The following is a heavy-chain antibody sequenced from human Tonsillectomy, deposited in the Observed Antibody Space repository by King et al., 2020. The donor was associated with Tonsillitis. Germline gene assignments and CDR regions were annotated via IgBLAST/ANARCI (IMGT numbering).Heavy chain of an antibody. V-gene: IGHV3-7*01. Sequence: DVQLVESGGGLVQPGGSLRLSCAASGFTFGNYWMNWVRQAPGKGLEWVANIKQDGSEKYYVDSVKGRFTISRDTAKNSLYLQMNSLRAEDTAVYYCAREGCSGGSCYLGGLDYWGQGSLVTVSS. J-gene: IGHJ4*02. CDR2: IKQDGSEK. D-gene: IGHD2-15*01. CDR1: GFTFGNYW. CDR3: AREGCSGGSCYLGGLDY.